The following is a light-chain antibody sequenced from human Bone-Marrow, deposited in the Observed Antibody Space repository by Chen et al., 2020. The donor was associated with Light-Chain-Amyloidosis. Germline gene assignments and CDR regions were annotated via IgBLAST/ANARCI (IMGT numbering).Light chain of an antibody. Sequence: NLMPTQPHSAPQPPRKTVLRSCTRSRGSIAANYEQWSQQRPGSSPPTVIYEDVQRPSWVPDRFSGSIDRSSNSASLTISGLKTEDEADYYCQSYQGSSQGVFGGGTKLTVL. V-gene: IGLV6-57*01. CDR3: QSYQGSSQGV. J-gene: IGLJ3*02. CDR2: EDV. CDR1: RGSIAANY.